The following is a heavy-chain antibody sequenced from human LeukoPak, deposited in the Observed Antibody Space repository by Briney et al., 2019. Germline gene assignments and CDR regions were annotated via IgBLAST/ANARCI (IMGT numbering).Heavy chain of an antibody. J-gene: IGHJ5*02. Sequence: SETLSLTCAVYGGSFSGYYWSWIRQPPGKGLEWIGSIYHNENTYYNPSLKSRVTISVGTSKTQFSLKLSSVTAADTAVYYCARAGSYDYVWGSSLFDPWGQGTLVTVSS. CDR2: IYHNENT. D-gene: IGHD3-16*01. V-gene: IGHV4-34*01. CDR3: ARAGSYDYVWGSSLFDP. CDR1: GGSFSGYY.